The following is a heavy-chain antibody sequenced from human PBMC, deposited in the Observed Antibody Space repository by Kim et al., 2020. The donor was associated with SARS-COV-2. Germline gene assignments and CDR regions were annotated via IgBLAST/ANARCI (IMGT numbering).Heavy chain of an antibody. CDR1: GGSISSYY. D-gene: IGHD2-21*02. V-gene: IGHV4-59*01. CDR3: ARGRSTLPSYCGGDCNRGGMDV. CDR2: IYYSGST. Sequence: SETLSLTCTVSGGSISSYYWSWIRQPPGKGLEYIGHIYYSGSTNYNPSLKSRVTISVDTSKNQFSLKLSSVTAADTAVYYCARGRSTLPSYCGGDCNRGGMDVWVQGTTVTVSS. J-gene: IGHJ6*02.